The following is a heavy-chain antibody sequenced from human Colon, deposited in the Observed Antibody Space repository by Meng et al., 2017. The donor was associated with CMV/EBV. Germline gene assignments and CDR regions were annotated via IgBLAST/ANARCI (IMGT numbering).Heavy chain of an antibody. CDR3: GRRTYGNFDY. CDR2: ISYDGTYT. V-gene: IGHV3-23*01. Sequence: LSCAAYGFNFGNWVMHWVRQTPGKGLEWVSAISYDGTYTDYADSVKGRFTISRDNSKTTLFLQMDSLRVADTATYYCGRRTYGNFDYWGQGTLVTVSS. J-gene: IGHJ4*02. CDR1: GFNFGNWV. D-gene: IGHD4-17*01.